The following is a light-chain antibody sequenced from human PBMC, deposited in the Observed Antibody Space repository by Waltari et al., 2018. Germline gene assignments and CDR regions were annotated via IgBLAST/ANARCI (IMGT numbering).Light chain of an antibody. Sequence: QSVLTQPPSASATAGQRVTISCSGSGSNIGTNTVNWYQQVPGPAPKLVIYGNNQRPQGVPDRISGSKSGTSGSLAISGLRSEDEADYYCSSWDGSLSGLVFGGGTRLTVL. CDR2: GNN. V-gene: IGLV1-44*01. J-gene: IGLJ2*01. CDR3: SSWDGSLSGLV. CDR1: GSNIGTNT.